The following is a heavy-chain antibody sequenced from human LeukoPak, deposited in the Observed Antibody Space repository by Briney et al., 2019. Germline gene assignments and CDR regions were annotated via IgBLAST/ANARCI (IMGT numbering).Heavy chain of an antibody. CDR3: ARPYCSGGSCYAFDY. Sequence: ASVKVSCKASGYTFTGYYMHWVRQAPGQGLEWMGWINPNSGSTNYAQKFQGRVTMTRDTSISTAYMELSRLRSDDTAVYYCARPYCSGGSCYAFDYWGQGTLVTVSS. D-gene: IGHD2-15*01. J-gene: IGHJ4*02. V-gene: IGHV1-2*02. CDR1: GYTFTGYY. CDR2: INPNSGST.